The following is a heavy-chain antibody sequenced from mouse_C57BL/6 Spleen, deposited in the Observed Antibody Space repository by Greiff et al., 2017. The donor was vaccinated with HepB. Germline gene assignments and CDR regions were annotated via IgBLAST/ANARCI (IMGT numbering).Heavy chain of an antibody. D-gene: IGHD2-5*01. CDR2: IRLKSDNYAT. V-gene: IGHV6-3*01. CDR1: GFTFSNYW. J-gene: IGHJ4*01. Sequence: EVMLVESGGGLVQPGGSMKLSCVASGFTFSNYWMNWVRQSPEKGLEWVAQIRLKSDNYATHYAESVKGRFTISRDDSKSSVYLQMNNLRAEDTGIYYCTGDSNPYYAMDYWGQGTSVTVSS. CDR3: TGDSNPYYAMDY.